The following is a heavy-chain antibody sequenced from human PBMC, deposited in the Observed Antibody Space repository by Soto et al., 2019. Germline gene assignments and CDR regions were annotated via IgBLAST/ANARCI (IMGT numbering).Heavy chain of an antibody. D-gene: IGHD3-22*01. V-gene: IGHV1-18*04. CDR1: GYTFTSCC. CDR3: AKGGSYDRSGPSNLDYFDQ. Sequence: GASVKVSCKASGYTFTSCCISWVRQAPVQGLEWMGWISAYNGNTDYALKLQGRVTMTTDTSTSTAYMELRSLRSDDTAVYYCAKGGSYDRSGPSNLDYFDQWGQGSLVSVSS. CDR2: ISAYNGNT. J-gene: IGHJ4*02.